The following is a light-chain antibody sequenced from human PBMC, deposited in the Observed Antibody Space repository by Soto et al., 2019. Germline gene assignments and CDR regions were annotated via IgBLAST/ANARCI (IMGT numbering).Light chain of an antibody. Sequence: DIQMTQSPSTLSASVGDTVTITCRASQSVSIWLAWYQKKPGKAPQVLIWDASTLQRGVPSRFSGSGSGTEFTLTISSLQPENFATYYCQQYNGYSTWTFGQGTKVEIK. V-gene: IGKV1-5*01. CDR2: DAS. CDR1: QSVSIW. J-gene: IGKJ1*01. CDR3: QQYNGYSTWT.